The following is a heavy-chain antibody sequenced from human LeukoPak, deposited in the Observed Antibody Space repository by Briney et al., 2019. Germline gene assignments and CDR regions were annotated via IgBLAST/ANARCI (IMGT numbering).Heavy chain of an antibody. CDR3: ARQYYDFWSGYSGLLDY. J-gene: IGHJ4*02. V-gene: IGHV4-34*01. D-gene: IGHD3-3*01. Sequence: SEALSLTCAVYGGSFSGYYWGWIRQPPGKGLEWIGEINHSGSTNYNPSLKSRVTISVDTSKNQFSLKLSSVTAADTAVYYCARQYYDFWSGYSGLLDYWGQGTLVTVSS. CDR1: GGSFSGYY. CDR2: INHSGST.